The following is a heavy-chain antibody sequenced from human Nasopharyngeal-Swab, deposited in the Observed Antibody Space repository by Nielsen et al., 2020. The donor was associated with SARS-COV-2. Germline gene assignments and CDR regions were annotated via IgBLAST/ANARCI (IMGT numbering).Heavy chain of an antibody. V-gene: IGHV5-10-1*01. CDR1: GYSFTSYW. CDR2: IDPSDSYT. CDR3: ARRFEPSPGGYWFDP. Sequence: GESLKISCKGSGYSFTSYWISWVRQMPGKGLEWMGRIDPSDSYTNYSPSFQGHVTISADKSISTAYLQWSSLKASDTAMYYCARRFEPSPGGYWFDPWGQGTLVTVSS. J-gene: IGHJ5*02. D-gene: IGHD1-14*01.